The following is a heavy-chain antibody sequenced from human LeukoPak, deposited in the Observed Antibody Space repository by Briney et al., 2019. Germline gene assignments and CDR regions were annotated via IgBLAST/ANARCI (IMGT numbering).Heavy chain of an antibody. CDR3: ARAIVVANDAFDI. Sequence: PSETLSLTCTVSGGSISSSSYYWGWIRQPPGEGLEWIGSINYSGSTYYNPSLKSRVTISVDTSKNQFSLKLSSVTAADTAVYYCARAIVVANDAFDIWGQGTMVTVSS. V-gene: IGHV4-39*01. J-gene: IGHJ3*02. CDR1: GGSISSSSYY. CDR2: INYSGST. D-gene: IGHD3-22*01.